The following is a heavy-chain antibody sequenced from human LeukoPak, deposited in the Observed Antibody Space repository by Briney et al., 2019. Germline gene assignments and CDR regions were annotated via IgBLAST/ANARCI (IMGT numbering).Heavy chain of an antibody. J-gene: IGHJ4*02. Sequence: SVKVSCKASGGTFSSYAISWVRQAPGQGLEWVGGIIPIFGTANYAQKFQGRVTITADESTSTAYMELSSLRSEDTAVYYCARDRPDSSGYYYGGYWGQGTLVTVSS. V-gene: IGHV1-69*13. D-gene: IGHD3-22*01. CDR2: IIPIFGTA. CDR3: ARDRPDSSGYYYGGY. CDR1: GGTFSSYA.